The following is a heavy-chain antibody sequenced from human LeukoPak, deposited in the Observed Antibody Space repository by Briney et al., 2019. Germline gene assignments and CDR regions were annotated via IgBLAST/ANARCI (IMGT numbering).Heavy chain of an antibody. V-gene: IGHV4-34*01. CDR3: ARGGGVYDIVVLVAAQNWFDP. CDR1: GGSFSGYY. CDR2: INHSGST. Sequence: PSETLSLTCAVYGGSFSGYYWSWIRQPPGRGLEGIGEINHSGSTNYNPSLKCRVTISVDTSKNQFSLKLSYVTAADTAVYYCARGGGVYDIVVLVAAQNWFDPWGQGTLVTVSS. J-gene: IGHJ5*02. D-gene: IGHD2-15*01.